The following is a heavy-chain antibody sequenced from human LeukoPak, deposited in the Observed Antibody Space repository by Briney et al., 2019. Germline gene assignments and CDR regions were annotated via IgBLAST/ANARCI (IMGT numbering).Heavy chain of an antibody. Sequence: AGGSLRLSCAASGFTFSSYSMNWVRQTPGKGLEWISYISRSSTTIYYADSVKGRFTISRDNAKNSLYLQMNSLRDEDTAVYYCARGPYGDFGFDSWGQGTLVTVSS. J-gene: IGHJ4*02. CDR1: GFTFSSYS. D-gene: IGHD4-17*01. CDR3: ARGPYGDFGFDS. CDR2: ISRSSTTI. V-gene: IGHV3-48*02.